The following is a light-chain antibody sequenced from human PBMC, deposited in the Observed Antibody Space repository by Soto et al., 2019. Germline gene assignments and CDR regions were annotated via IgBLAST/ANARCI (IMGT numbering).Light chain of an antibody. CDR1: QSISGW. Sequence: DIQMTQSPSTLSASVGDRVTITCRASQSISGWLAWYQQKPGKAPKLLIFDASSLESGVPSRFSGSGGATEFTLTISILQHDDFATYYCQQYNSYSRKFAQGTKVDI. J-gene: IGKJ1*01. CDR2: DAS. CDR3: QQYNSYSRK. V-gene: IGKV1-5*01.